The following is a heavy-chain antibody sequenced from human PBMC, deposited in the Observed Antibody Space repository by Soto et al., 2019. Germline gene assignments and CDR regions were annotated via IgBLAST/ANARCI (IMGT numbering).Heavy chain of an antibody. Sequence: SETLSLTCTVSGGSISSADYYWSWVRQPPGKGLEWIGYIYYSGSTFFNPSLKSRVTVSKDTSRNQFSLRLNSVTAADTAVYYCARAIVVTIGGMDVWGQGTTVTVSS. D-gene: IGHD5-12*01. CDR2: IYYSGST. J-gene: IGHJ6*02. CDR1: GGSISSADYY. CDR3: ARAIVVTIGGMDV. V-gene: IGHV4-30-4*01.